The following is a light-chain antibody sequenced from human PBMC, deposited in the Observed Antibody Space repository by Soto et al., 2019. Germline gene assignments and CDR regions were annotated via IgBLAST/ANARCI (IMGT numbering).Light chain of an antibody. CDR2: AAS. V-gene: IGKV1-39*01. J-gene: IGKJ1*01. CDR1: QSIDNY. CDR3: QQSYSSPET. Sequence: DIQMTQSPSSLSASVGDRVIITCRASQSIDNYLNWYQQKPGKAPNLLIYAASTLLSGVPSRFSGRGSGTHFTLTISSLQPEDFATYYCQQSYSSPETFGQGTKVEIK.